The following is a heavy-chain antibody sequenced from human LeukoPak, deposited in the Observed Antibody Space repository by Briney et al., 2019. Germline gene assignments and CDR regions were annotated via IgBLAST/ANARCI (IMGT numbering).Heavy chain of an antibody. V-gene: IGHV1-69*06. CDR3: ASFGYSSSWTPPCY. D-gene: IGHD6-13*01. Sequence: SVKVSCKASGGTFSSYAISWVRQAPGQGLEWMGGIIPIFGTANYAQKFQGRVTITADKSTSTAYMELSSLRSEDTAVYYCASFGYSSSWTPPCYWGQGTLVTVSS. CDR2: IIPIFGTA. J-gene: IGHJ4*02. CDR1: GGTFSSYA.